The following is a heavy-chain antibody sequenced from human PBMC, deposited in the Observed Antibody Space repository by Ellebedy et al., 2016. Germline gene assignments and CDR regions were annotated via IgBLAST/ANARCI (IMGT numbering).Heavy chain of an antibody. Sequence: GGSLRLXXAASGFTFSSYAMHWVRQAPGKGLEWVAVISYDGSNKYYADSVKGRFTISRDNSKNTLYLQMNSLRAEDTAVYYCARDDGVYGSVTVWGQGTLVTVSS. CDR2: ISYDGSNK. CDR3: ARDDGVYGSVTV. D-gene: IGHD3-10*01. J-gene: IGHJ4*02. V-gene: IGHV3-30-3*01. CDR1: GFTFSSYA.